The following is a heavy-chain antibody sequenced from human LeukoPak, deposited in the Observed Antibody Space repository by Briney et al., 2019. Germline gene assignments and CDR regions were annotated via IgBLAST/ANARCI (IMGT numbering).Heavy chain of an antibody. J-gene: IGHJ3*02. CDR1: TYSISSGYY. Sequence: SETLSLTCTVSTYSISSGYYWSWIRQPPGKGLEWIGYIYYSGSTNYNPSLKSRVTLSVDTSKNQFSLNLSSVTAADTAMYYCARRPFSSSLARAFDIWGQGTMVTVSS. D-gene: IGHD6-13*01. CDR2: IYYSGST. V-gene: IGHV4-38-2*02. CDR3: ARRPFSSSLARAFDI.